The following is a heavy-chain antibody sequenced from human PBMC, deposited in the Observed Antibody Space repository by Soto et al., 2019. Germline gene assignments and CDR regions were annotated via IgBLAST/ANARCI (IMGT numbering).Heavy chain of an antibody. CDR2: ISAHNGNT. Sequence: QVHLVQSGAEVKKPGASVKVSCKASGYTFTSYGITWVRQAPAQGLEWMGWISAHNGNTDYAQKLQGRVIVTRDTSMSTAYMELMSLRSDDTAVYYCARGRYGDYWGQGALVTVSS. D-gene: IGHD1-1*01. CDR3: ARGRYGDY. J-gene: IGHJ4*02. V-gene: IGHV1-18*01. CDR1: GYTFTSYG.